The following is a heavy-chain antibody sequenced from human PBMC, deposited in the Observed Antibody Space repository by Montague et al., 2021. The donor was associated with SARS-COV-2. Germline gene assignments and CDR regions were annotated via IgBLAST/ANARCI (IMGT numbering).Heavy chain of an antibody. J-gene: IGHJ3*02. D-gene: IGHD6-19*01. CDR1: GGSISSYY. V-gene: IGHV4-59*01. Sequence: SETLSLTCTVSGGSISSYYWSWIRQPPGKGLEWIGYIYYSGSTNYNPSRKSRVTISVDTSKNQFSPKLSSVTAADTAVYYCARGSGWMGNAFDIWGQGTMVTVSS. CDR2: IYYSGST. CDR3: ARGSGWMGNAFDI.